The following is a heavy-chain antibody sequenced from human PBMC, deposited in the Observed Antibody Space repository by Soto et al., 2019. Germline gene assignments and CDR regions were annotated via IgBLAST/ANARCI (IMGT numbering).Heavy chain of an antibody. J-gene: IGHJ4*02. CDR2: MNPNSGNT. Sequence: ASVKVYFKASGYPFTSYDINLVRQATGQGLEWMGWMNPNSGNTGYAQKFQGRVTMTRNTSISTAYMELSSLRSEDTAVYYCARGTIGGEWLARFDYWGKGTLVTVS. D-gene: IGHD6-19*01. V-gene: IGHV1-8*01. CDR1: GYPFTSYD. CDR3: ARGTIGGEWLARFDY.